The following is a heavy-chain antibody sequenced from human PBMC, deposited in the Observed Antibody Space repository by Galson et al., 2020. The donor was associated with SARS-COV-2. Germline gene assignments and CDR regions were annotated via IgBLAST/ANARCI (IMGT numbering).Heavy chain of an antibody. J-gene: IGHJ4*02. V-gene: IGHV3-7*04. CDR3: ARAPGYGSTTSCYTAKHFDY. D-gene: IGHD2-2*02. CDR2: IKQDGSEK. CDR1: GFTFSSYW. Sequence: GGSLRLSCAASGFTFSSYWMSWVRQAPGKGLEWVANIKQDGSEKYYVDSVKGRFTISRDNAKNSLYLQMNSLRAEDTAVYYCARAPGYGSTTSCYTAKHFDYWGQGTLVTVSS.